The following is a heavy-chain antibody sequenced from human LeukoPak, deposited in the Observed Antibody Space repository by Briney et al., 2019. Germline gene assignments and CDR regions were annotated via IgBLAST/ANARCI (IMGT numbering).Heavy chain of an antibody. CDR3: ARNRTSDLLTGDYFDY. CDR1: GGSISSGGYY. D-gene: IGHD7-27*01. Sequence: SETLSLTSTVSGGSISSGGYYWSWIRKHPGKGLEWIGYIYYSASTYYNPSLKSRVTISVDTSKNQFSLKLSSVTAADTAVYYCARNRTSDLLTGDYFDYWGQGTLVTVSS. V-gene: IGHV4-31*03. CDR2: IYYSAST. J-gene: IGHJ4*02.